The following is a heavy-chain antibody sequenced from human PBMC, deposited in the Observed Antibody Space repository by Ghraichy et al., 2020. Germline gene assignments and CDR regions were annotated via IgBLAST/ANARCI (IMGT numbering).Heavy chain of an antibody. V-gene: IGHV3-23*01. CDR1: GFTFSSYA. Sequence: GGSLRLSCAASGFTFSSYAMSWVRQAPGKGLEWVSTISESGGSTSYADSVKGRFTISRDNSKNTLYLQMNSLRAEDTAVYYCARRVAVAGSYRYFDYWGQGTLVTVSS. CDR2: ISESGGST. D-gene: IGHD6-19*01. CDR3: ARRVAVAGSYRYFDY. J-gene: IGHJ4*02.